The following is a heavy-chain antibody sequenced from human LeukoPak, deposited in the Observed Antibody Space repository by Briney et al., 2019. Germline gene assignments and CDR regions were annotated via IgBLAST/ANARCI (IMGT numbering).Heavy chain of an antibody. CDR2: ISGIGGST. CDR1: GFTFSNYA. J-gene: IGHJ3*02. D-gene: IGHD3-10*01. CDR3: AGDPDAFDI. V-gene: IGHV3-23*01. Sequence: GGPLRLSCAASGFTFSNYAMGWVRQAPGKGLEWVSDISGIGGSTYYADSVKGRFTIYRDNYKNTLYLQMNSLRAEDTAVYYCAGDPDAFDIWGQGTMVTVSS.